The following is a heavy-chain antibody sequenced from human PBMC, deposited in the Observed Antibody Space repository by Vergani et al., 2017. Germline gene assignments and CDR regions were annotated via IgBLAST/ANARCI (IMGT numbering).Heavy chain of an antibody. D-gene: IGHD5-18*01. CDR3: ARGEKRIRIQLWDDAFDI. J-gene: IGHJ3*02. CDR2: ISSSSSTI. CDR1: GFTFSSYA. V-gene: IGHV3-48*01. Sequence: EVQLLESGGGLVQPGGSLRLSCAASGFTFSSYAMSWVRQAPGKGLEWVSYISSSSSTIYYADSVKGRFTISRDNAKNSLYLQMNSLRAEDTAVYYCARGEKRIRIQLWDDAFDIWGQGTMVTVSS.